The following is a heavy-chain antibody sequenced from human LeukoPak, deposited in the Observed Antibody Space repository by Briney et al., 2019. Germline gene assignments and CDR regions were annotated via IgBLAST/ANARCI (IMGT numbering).Heavy chain of an antibody. CDR3: AKNARDYGDYDHYGMDV. CDR2: ISHDGSNK. J-gene: IGHJ6*04. V-gene: IGHV3-30*18. Sequence: GGSLRLSCAASGFTFGTYAMHWVRQAPGKGLEWVAVISHDGSNKYYADSVKGRFTISRDNSKNTLYLQMNSLRPEDTAVYYCAKNARDYGDYDHYGMDVWGKGTTVTVSS. D-gene: IGHD4-17*01. CDR1: GFTFGTYA.